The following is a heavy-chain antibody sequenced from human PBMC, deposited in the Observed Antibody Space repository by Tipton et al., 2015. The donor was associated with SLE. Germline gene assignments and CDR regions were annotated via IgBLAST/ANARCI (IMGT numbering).Heavy chain of an antibody. D-gene: IGHD1-7*01. CDR1: GGSISSNKW. V-gene: IGHV3-7*04. CDR2: IKQDGSAK. Sequence: LSLTCAVSGGSISSNKWWSWVRQAPGKGLEWVANIKQDGSAKYYVDSVKGRFTTSRDNAKNSLSLQMNSLRAEDTAVYYCVGGNFNYEDAVDVWGRGTMVTVSS. J-gene: IGHJ3*01. CDR3: VGGNFNYEDAVDV.